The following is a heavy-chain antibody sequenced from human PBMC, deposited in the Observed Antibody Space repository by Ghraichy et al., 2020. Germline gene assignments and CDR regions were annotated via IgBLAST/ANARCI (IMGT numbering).Heavy chain of an antibody. CDR3: AKASRGYDSSYYYGMDV. D-gene: IGHD6-25*01. J-gene: IGHJ6*02. V-gene: IGHV3-9*01. CDR2: ISWNSGSI. CDR1: GFTFDDYA. Sequence: GGSLRLSCAASGFTFDDYAMHWVRQAPGKGLEWVSGISWNSGSIGYADSVKGRFTISRDNAKNSLYLQMNSLRAEDTALYYCAKASRGYDSSYYYGMDVWGQGTTVTVSS.